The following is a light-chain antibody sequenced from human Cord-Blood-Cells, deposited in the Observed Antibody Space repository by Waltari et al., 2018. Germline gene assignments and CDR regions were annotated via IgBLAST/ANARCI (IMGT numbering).Light chain of an antibody. Sequence: DIQMTQSHSTLSASIGERVTITCRASQSISSWLAWYQQKPGKAPKLLIYKASSLESGVPSRFSGSGSGTEFTLTISSLQPDDFATYYCQQYNSYSYTFGQGTKLEIK. V-gene: IGKV1-5*03. CDR1: QSISSW. CDR2: KAS. J-gene: IGKJ2*01. CDR3: QQYNSYSYT.